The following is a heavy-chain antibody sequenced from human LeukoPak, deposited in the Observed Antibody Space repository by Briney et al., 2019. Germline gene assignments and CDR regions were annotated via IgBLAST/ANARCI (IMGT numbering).Heavy chain of an antibody. D-gene: IGHD3-10*01. CDR2: ISLDGRKK. V-gene: IGHV3-30*03. CDR1: GFNFNNYV. CDR3: ARGAEKILSFGEYPSDAFDI. J-gene: IGHJ3*02. Sequence: PGGSLRLSCAASGFNFNNYVMHWVRQAPGKGLEWVTEISLDGRKKTYVDSVKGRFTISRDSPKNTVYLQMDSLRAEDTAVYYCARGAEKILSFGEYPSDAFDIWGQGTMVSVTS.